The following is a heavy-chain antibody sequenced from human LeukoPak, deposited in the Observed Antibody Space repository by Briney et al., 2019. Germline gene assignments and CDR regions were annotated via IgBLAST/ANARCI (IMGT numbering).Heavy chain of an antibody. J-gene: IGHJ5*02. CDR3: ARHPPGRLRPFDP. D-gene: IGHD3-10*01. V-gene: IGHV4-59*08. CDR1: GGSISSYY. CDR2: IYYSGST. Sequence: SETLSLTCTVSGGSISSYYWSWIRQPPGKGLEWIGYIYYSGSTNYNPSLKSRVTISVDTSKNQFSLKLSSVTAADTAVYYCARHPPGRLRPFDPWGQGTLVTVSS.